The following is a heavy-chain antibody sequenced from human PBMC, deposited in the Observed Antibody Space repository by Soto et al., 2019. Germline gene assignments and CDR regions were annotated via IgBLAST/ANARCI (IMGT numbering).Heavy chain of an antibody. V-gene: IGHV3-23*01. CDR2: ISGSGGST. CDR3: AKEVDIVVVSWFDP. Sequence: GGSLRLSCAASGFTFSSYAMSWVRQAPGKGLEWVSAISGSGGSTYYADSVKGRFTISRDNSKNTLYLQMNSPRAEDTAIYYCAKEVDIVVVSWFDPWGQGTLVTVSS. J-gene: IGHJ5*02. CDR1: GFTFSSYA. D-gene: IGHD2-2*01.